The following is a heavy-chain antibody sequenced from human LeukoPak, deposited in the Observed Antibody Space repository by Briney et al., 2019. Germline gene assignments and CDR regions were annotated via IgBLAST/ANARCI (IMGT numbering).Heavy chain of an antibody. CDR1: GFTFSSYW. CDR2: IKQDGSDK. Sequence: GGSLRLSCAVSGFTFSSYWMSWVRLAPGKGLEWVANIKQDGSDKYYVGSVKGRFTISRDNAKNSLYLQMNSLRPEDTAVYFCARGYGGDGYNYAYGFDIWVQGTMVTVSS. D-gene: IGHD5-24*01. V-gene: IGHV3-7*05. CDR3: ARGYGGDGYNYAYGFDI. J-gene: IGHJ3*02.